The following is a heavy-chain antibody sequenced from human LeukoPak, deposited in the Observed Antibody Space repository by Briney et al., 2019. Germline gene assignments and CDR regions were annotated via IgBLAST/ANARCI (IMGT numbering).Heavy chain of an antibody. V-gene: IGHV1-2*04. Sequence: ASVKVSCKASGYTFTGYYMHWVRQAPGQGLEWMGWINPNSGGTNYAQKFQGWVTMTRDTSISTAYMELSRLRSDDTAVYYCARDSDVPGYSSGWYGRSAFDIWGQGTMVTVSS. D-gene: IGHD6-19*01. CDR3: ARDSDVPGYSSGWYGRSAFDI. CDR1: GYTFTGYY. CDR2: INPNSGGT. J-gene: IGHJ3*02.